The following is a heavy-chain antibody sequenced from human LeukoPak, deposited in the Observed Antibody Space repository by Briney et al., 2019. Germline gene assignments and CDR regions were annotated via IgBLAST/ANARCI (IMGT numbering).Heavy chain of an antibody. CDR1: GFTFSSYS. CDR2: ISSSSRYI. D-gene: IGHD6-6*01. V-gene: IGHV3-21*01. Sequence: GGSLRLSCAASGFTFSSYSMSWVRQAPGKGLEWVSSISSSSRYIYYADSVKGRFTISRDNAKNSLYLQMNSLRAEDTAVYYCTKDLGTSSTAYLQHWGQGTLVTVSS. J-gene: IGHJ1*01. CDR3: TKDLGTSSTAYLQH.